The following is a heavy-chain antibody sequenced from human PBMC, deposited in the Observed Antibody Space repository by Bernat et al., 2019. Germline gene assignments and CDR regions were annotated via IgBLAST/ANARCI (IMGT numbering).Heavy chain of an antibody. CDR3: ARDGGYDSTFDI. Sequence: QLQLQESGPGLVKPSETLSLTCTVSGGSISSSSYYCGWIRQPPGKGLEWIGSIYYSGSAYYNPSLKSRVTISVDTSKNQFSMKVSSVTAADTAVYYCARDGGYDSTFDIWGQGTMVTVSS. CDR1: GGSISSSSYY. D-gene: IGHD5-12*01. V-gene: IGHV4-39*02. CDR2: IYYSGSA. J-gene: IGHJ3*02.